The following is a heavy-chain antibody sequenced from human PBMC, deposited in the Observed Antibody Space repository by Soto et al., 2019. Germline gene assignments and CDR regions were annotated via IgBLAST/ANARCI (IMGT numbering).Heavy chain of an antibody. V-gene: IGHV4-4*07. CDR2: IYPSGSP. CDR1: GGSISNYY. Sequence: SETLSLTCTVSGGSISNYYWSWIRQPAGKGLEWIGRIYPSGSPNYNPSLKSRVAMSVDTSKNQISLKLSSVTAADTAVYYCASSPVTGIYYAMDVWGQGTTVTVSS. J-gene: IGHJ6*02. D-gene: IGHD6-19*01. CDR3: ASSPVTGIYYAMDV.